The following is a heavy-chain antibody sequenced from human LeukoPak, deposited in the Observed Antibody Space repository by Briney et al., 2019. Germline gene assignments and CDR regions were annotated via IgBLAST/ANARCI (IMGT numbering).Heavy chain of an antibody. CDR2: ISSSGSTI. CDR3: ARAGRAYSSSWYWFDP. J-gene: IGHJ5*02. V-gene: IGHV3-48*03. CDR1: GFTFSSYE. Sequence: GGSLRLSCAASGFTFSSYEMNWVRQAPGKGLEWVSYISSSGSTIYYADSVKGRFTISRDNAKNSLYLQMNSLRAEDTAVYYWARAGRAYSSSWYWFDPWGQGTLVTVSS. D-gene: IGHD6-13*01.